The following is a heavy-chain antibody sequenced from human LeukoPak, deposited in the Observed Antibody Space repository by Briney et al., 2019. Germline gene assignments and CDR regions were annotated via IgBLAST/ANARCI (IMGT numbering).Heavy chain of an antibody. CDR3: ASNRRITAADYFDY. J-gene: IGHJ4*02. CDR2: ISSTGRYV. CDR1: GFTSSTYN. V-gene: IGHV3-21*01. D-gene: IGHD6-13*01. Sequence: PGGSLRLSCAASGFTSSTYNTNWVRQAPGKGLEWVSSISSTGRYVYYADSVKGRFTISRDNAKNSLFLQMNSLRAEDTAVYYCASNRRITAADYFDYWGQGTLVTVSS.